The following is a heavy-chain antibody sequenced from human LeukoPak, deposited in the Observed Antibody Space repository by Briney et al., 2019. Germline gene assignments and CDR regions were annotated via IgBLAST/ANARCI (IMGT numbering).Heavy chain of an antibody. Sequence: GASVKVSCKASGYTFTCYYMHWVRQAPGQGREWMGWISAYNGNINYAQNLQGRVTMTTDTSTSTAYMELRSLRADDTAVYYCARVGTSGWHLRHWGQGTLVTVSS. J-gene: IGHJ4*02. CDR2: ISAYNGNI. CDR3: ARVGTSGWHLRH. V-gene: IGHV1-18*04. CDR1: GYTFTCYY. D-gene: IGHD6-19*01.